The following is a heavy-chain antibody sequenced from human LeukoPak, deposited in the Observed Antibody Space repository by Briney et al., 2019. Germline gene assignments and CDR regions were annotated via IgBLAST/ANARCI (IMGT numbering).Heavy chain of an antibody. CDR2: ITSHGDYT. J-gene: IGHJ4*02. CDR3: AKEWRKALAGYPWFYIDC. Sequence: PGGSLKLSCAASGFTFDDYAMHWVRQVPGKGLEWVSSITSHGDYTGYADSVEGRFSISRDNAKNSLYLQLNSLRPEDTALYYCAKEWRKALAGYPWFYIDCWGQGILVTVSS. V-gene: IGHV3-9*01. D-gene: IGHD6-19*01. CDR1: GFTFDDYA.